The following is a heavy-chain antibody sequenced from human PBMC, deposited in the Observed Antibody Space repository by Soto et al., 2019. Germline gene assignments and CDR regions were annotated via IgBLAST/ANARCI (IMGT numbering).Heavy chain of an antibody. V-gene: IGHV1-24*01. CDR1: GYTLTELS. D-gene: IGHD1-1*01. Sequence: ASVKVSCKVSGYTLTELSMHWVRQAPGKGLEWMGGFDPEDGETIYAQKFQGRVTMTEDTSTDTAYMELSSPRSEDTAVYYCATFSLTGQRAEYFQHWGQGTLVTVSS. CDR3: ATFSLTGQRAEYFQH. J-gene: IGHJ1*01. CDR2: FDPEDGET.